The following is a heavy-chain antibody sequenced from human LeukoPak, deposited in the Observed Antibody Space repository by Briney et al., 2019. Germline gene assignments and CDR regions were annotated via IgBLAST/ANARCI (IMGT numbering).Heavy chain of an antibody. J-gene: IGHJ4*02. Sequence: PGGSLRLSCAASGFTFDDYAMHWVRHAPGKGLEWVSGISWNSDAIGYADSVKGRFTISRDNAKNSLYLQMNSLRAEDTALYYCAKGTYNILTGYSPDDWGQGTLVTVSS. V-gene: IGHV3-9*01. CDR2: ISWNSDAI. D-gene: IGHD3-9*01. CDR1: GFTFDDYA. CDR3: AKGTYNILTGYSPDD.